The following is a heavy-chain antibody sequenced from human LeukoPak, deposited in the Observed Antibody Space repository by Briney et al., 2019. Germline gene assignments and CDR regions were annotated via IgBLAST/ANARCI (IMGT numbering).Heavy chain of an antibody. CDR2: FYNSGSF. J-gene: IGHJ5*02. CDR3: ARAQDNQVYYNAIYP. Sequence: PSETLSLTCTVSGGSISAGSFYWGWLRPPAGQGLEWIGHFYNSGSFDYYPSLESPVTISMATSKNSFSLKLSSVTAAATAVYYCARAQDNQVYYNAIYPWGQGTLVTVSS. CDR1: GGSISAGSFY. D-gene: IGHD1-26*01. V-gene: IGHV4-61*09.